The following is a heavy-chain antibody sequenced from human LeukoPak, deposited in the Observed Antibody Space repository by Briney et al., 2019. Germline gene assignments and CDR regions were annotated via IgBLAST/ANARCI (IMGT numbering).Heavy chain of an antibody. CDR3: SRAGHVLRFFDWPYSGYNWFDP. V-gene: IGHV4-34*01. CDR2: INHSGST. Sequence: SETLSLTCAVYGGSFSGYYWSWIRQPPGKGLEWIGEINHSGSTNYNPSLKSRVTISVDTSKNQFSLKLSSVTAADTAVYYFSRAGHVLRFFDWPYSGYNWFDPWGQGTLVTVSS. J-gene: IGHJ5*02. CDR1: GGSFSGYY. D-gene: IGHD3-9*01.